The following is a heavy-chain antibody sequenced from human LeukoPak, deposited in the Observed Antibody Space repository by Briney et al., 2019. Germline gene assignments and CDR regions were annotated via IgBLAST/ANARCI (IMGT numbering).Heavy chain of an antibody. V-gene: IGHV3-48*03. CDR1: GFTFSSYE. J-gene: IGHJ3*02. CDR3: ARDRQRWLQSPNDAFDI. Sequence: GGSLRLPCAASGFTFSSYEMNWVRQAPGKGLEWVSYISSSGSTIYYADSVKGRFTISRDNANNSLYLQMNSLRAEDTAVYYCARDRQRWLQSPNDAFDIWGQGTMVTASS. D-gene: IGHD5-24*01. CDR2: ISSSGSTI.